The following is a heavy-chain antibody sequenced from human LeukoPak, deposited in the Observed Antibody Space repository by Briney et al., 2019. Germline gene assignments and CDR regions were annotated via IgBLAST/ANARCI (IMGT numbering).Heavy chain of an antibody. J-gene: IGHJ4*02. CDR3: ARGSLSGSYMAGGFDY. CDR1: GYTFTSYD. CDR2: MNPNSGNT. V-gene: IGHV1-8*01. Sequence: ASVKVSCKASGYTFTSYDINWVRQATGQGLEWMGWMNPNSGNTGYAQKLQGRVTMTTDTSTSTAYMELRSLRSDDTAVYYCARGSLSGSYMAGGFDYWGQGTLVTVSS. D-gene: IGHD1-26*01.